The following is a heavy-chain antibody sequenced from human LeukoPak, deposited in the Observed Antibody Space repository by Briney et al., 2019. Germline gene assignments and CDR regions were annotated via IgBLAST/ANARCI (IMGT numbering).Heavy chain of an antibody. D-gene: IGHD3-3*01. CDR1: GGSISSGGYY. CDR2: IYYSGST. J-gene: IGHJ4*02. Sequence: PSETLSLTCTVFGGSISSGGYYWSWIRQHPGKGLEWIGYIYYSGSTSYNPSLQSRVTISIDTSKNQFSLKLSSVTAADTAVYYCARDNDFWSGYYSFDFWGRGTLVTVSS. V-gene: IGHV4-31*03. CDR3: ARDNDFWSGYYSFDF.